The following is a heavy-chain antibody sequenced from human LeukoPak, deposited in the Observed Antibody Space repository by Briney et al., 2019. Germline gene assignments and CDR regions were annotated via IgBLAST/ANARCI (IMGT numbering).Heavy chain of an antibody. J-gene: IGHJ4*02. CDR2: IIPIFGTA. Sequence: EASVKVSYTASGGTFSSYAISWVRQAPGQGLEWMGGIIPIFGTANYAQKFQGRVTITADESTSTAYIELSSLRSEDTAVYYCASTSSGWYYFDYWGQGTLVTVSS. D-gene: IGHD6-19*01. CDR1: GGTFSSYA. V-gene: IGHV1-69*13. CDR3: ASTSSGWYYFDY.